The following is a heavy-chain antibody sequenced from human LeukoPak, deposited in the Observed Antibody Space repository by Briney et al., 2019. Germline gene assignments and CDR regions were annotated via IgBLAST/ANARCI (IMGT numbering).Heavy chain of an antibody. D-gene: IGHD3-16*01. J-gene: IGHJ3*02. CDR3: ARDYDYVWGSPGSAFVI. CDR1: GYTFTSYG. CDR2: ISAYNGNT. Sequence: ASVKVSCKASGYTFTSYGISWVRQAPGQGLEWKGWISAYNGNTNYAQKLQGRVTMTTDTSTSTAYMELRSLRSDDTAVYYCARDYDYVWGSPGSAFVIWGQGTMVTVSS. V-gene: IGHV1-18*01.